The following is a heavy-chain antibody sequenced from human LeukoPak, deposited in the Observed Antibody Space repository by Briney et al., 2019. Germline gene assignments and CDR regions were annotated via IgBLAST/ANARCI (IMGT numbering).Heavy chain of an antibody. Sequence: GGSLRLSCAASGLTFSSYSMSWVRLAPGEGLEWVSSIGSSSSNGYIYYADSVRGRFTISRDNAKDSLYLQMNSLRAEDTAVYYCARDPYYYDSSRVYWGLGTLVTVSS. CDR2: IGSSSSNGYI. CDR3: ARDPYYYDSSRVY. CDR1: GLTFSSYS. D-gene: IGHD3-22*01. J-gene: IGHJ4*02. V-gene: IGHV3-21*01.